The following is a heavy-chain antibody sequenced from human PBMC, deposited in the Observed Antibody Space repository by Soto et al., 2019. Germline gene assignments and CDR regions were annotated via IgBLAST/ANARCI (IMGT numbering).Heavy chain of an antibody. Sequence: EVQLLESGGGLVHPGGSLRLSCAASGFTFSSYAMSWVRQAPGKGLEWVSGISGSGGTTYYADFVKGRFTISRDNSKNTLYLQMNSLRAEDTAVYYCVISMIRGSSRMDVWGQGTTVTVSS. CDR1: GFTFSSYA. V-gene: IGHV3-23*01. CDR2: ISGSGGTT. CDR3: VISMIRGSSRMDV. D-gene: IGHD3-10*01. J-gene: IGHJ6*02.